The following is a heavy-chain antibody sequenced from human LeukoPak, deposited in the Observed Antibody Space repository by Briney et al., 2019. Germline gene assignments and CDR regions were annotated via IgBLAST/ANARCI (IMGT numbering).Heavy chain of an antibody. CDR2: IYYPETT. V-gene: IGHV4-39*01. J-gene: IGHJ4*02. CDR1: GASISGNSFY. D-gene: IGHD3-22*01. Sequence: PSETQSLTCTVSGASISGNSFYWGWVRQPPGKGLERIEYIYYPETTYYNPSHKSRVTISVDTSNNQFSLRWNSVTAADTAIYYCASPGITTFDYWGQGTLVTVSS. CDR3: ASPGITTFDY.